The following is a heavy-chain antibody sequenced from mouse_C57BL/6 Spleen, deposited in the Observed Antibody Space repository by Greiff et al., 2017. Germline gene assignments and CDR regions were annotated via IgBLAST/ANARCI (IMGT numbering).Heavy chain of an antibody. D-gene: IGHD1-1*01. Sequence: QVQLQQPGAELVMPGASVKLSCKASGYTFTSYWMHWVKQRPGKGLEWIGEIDPSDSFTNYNQKFKGKSTLTVYKSSSTAYMQLSSLTSEDSAVYYCSNVLLRCFAYWGQGTLVTVSA. CDR1: GYTFTSYW. V-gene: IGHV1-69*01. CDR2: IDPSDSFT. CDR3: SNVLLRCFAY. J-gene: IGHJ3*01.